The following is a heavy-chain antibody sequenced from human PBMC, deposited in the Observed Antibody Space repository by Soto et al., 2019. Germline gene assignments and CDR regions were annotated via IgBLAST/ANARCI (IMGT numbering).Heavy chain of an antibody. CDR3: QRDGFLIVSHYGMDV. Sequence: PSATLSLTCTVSGGSISSSSYYWGWIRQPPGKGLEWIGSIYYSGSTYYNPSLKSRVTISVDTSKNQFSLKLSSVTAEDTAVYSFQRDGFLIVSHYGMDVWGQWTRVTVS. V-gene: IGHV4-39*02. J-gene: IGHJ6*02. D-gene: IGHD3-16*02. CDR2: IYYSGST. CDR1: GGSISSSSYY.